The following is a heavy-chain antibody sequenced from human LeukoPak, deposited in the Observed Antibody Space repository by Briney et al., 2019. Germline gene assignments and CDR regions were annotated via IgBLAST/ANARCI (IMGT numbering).Heavy chain of an antibody. Sequence: ASVTVSCKVSGNSLSELSIQWVRQAPGKGLECVGGFDPEKAKMVYAQNFQGRVTMTEDTSTQTAYMELSGLTSGDTAVYYCTTRSGDFWSGFVNWGQGTLVTVSS. J-gene: IGHJ4*02. CDR1: GNSLSELS. D-gene: IGHD3-3*01. V-gene: IGHV1-24*01. CDR2: FDPEKAKM. CDR3: TTRSGDFWSGFVN.